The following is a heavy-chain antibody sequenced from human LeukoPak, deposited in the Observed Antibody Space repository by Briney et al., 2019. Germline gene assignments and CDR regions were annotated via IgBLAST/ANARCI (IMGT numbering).Heavy chain of an antibody. CDR3: ARGASNYYGSPYFDY. CDR1: GDSISSGDYS. CDR2: IYHRGST. V-gene: IGHV4-30-2*01. D-gene: IGHD3-10*01. J-gene: IGHJ4*02. Sequence: SQTLSLTCAVSGDSISSGDYSWSWIRQPPGEGLEWIGFIYHRGSTYYNPSLKSRVTMSEDRSKNQFSLKLSSVTAADTAVYYCARGASNYYGSPYFDYWGQGTLVTVSS.